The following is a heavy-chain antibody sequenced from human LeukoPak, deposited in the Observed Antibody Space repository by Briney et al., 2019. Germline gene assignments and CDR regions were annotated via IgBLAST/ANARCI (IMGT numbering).Heavy chain of an antibody. CDR2: IIPIFGTA. D-gene: IGHD2-2*01. Sequence: SVKGSCKASGGTFISYAISWVRQAPGQGLEWMGGIIPIFGTANYAQKFQGRVTITTDESTSTAYMELSSLRSEDTAVYYCARAGVPAAIEFYYYYYYMDVWGKGTTVTVSS. V-gene: IGHV1-69*05. J-gene: IGHJ6*03. CDR3: ARAGVPAAIEFYYYYYYMDV. CDR1: GGTFISYA.